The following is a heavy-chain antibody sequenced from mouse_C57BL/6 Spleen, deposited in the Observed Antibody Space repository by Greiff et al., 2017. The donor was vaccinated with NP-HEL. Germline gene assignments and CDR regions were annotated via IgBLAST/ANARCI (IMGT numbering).Heavy chain of an antibody. CDR1: GFTFSDYG. V-gene: IGHV5-17*01. CDR3: ARGDY. CDR2: ISSGSSTI. J-gene: IGHJ4*01. Sequence: EVQVVESGGGLVKPGGSLKLSCAASGFTFSDYGMHWVRQAPEKGLEWVAYISSGSSTIYYADTVQGRFTISRDNAKNTLFLQMTSLRSEDTAMYYCARGDYWGQGTSVTVSS.